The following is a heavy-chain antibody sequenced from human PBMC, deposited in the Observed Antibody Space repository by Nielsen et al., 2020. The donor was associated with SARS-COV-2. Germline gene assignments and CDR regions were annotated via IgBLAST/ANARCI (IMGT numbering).Heavy chain of an antibody. CDR2: IYYSGST. V-gene: IGHV4-59*06. CDR1: GGSISSYY. J-gene: IGHJ4*02. Sequence: SETLSLTCTVSGGSISSYYWSWIRQPPGKGLEWIGYIYYSGSTYYNPSLKSRVTISMDTSNNLFSLRLNSVTAADTAVYYCQTGGYFGYFDYWGRGALVTVSS. D-gene: IGHD1-26*01. CDR3: QTGGYFGYFDY.